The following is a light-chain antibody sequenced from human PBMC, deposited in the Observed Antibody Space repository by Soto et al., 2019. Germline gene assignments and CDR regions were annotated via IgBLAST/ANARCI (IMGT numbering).Light chain of an antibody. CDR1: QGISSD. CDR2: GAS. Sequence: EIVMTQSPATLSVSPGEGATLSCTASQGISSDLAWYQQKPGRAPRLLIYGASTRATGIPARFSGSGSGTEFTLTISSLQPDDFATYYCQQYNSYSPWTFGQGTKVDIK. J-gene: IGKJ1*01. V-gene: IGKV3-15*01. CDR3: QQYNSYSPWT.